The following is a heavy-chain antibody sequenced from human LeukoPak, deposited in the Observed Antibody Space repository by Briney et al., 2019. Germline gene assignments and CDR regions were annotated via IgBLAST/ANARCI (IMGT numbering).Heavy chain of an antibody. CDR1: GYTFTSYD. CDR2: MNPNSGNT. Sequence: ASVKVSCKASGYTFTSYDINRVRQATGQGLEWMGWMNPNSGNTGYAQKFQGRVTITRNTSISTAYMELSSLRSEDTAVYYCARDQAAIKASGWFDPWGQGTLVTVSS. D-gene: IGHD2-2*01. J-gene: IGHJ5*02. CDR3: ARDQAAIKASGWFDP. V-gene: IGHV1-8*03.